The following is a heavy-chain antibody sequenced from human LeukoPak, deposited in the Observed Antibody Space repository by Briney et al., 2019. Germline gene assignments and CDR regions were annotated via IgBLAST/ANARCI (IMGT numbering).Heavy chain of an antibody. CDR1: GFTVSSNY. Sequence: SGGSLRLSCAASGFTVSSNYMSGVRQAPGKGLEWVSVIYSGGSTYYADSVKGRFTISRDNSKNTLYLQMNSLRAEDTAVYYCARDMSYYDSTSDYWGQGTLVTVSS. V-gene: IGHV3-66*01. CDR2: IYSGGST. CDR3: ARDMSYYDSTSDY. J-gene: IGHJ4*02. D-gene: IGHD3-22*01.